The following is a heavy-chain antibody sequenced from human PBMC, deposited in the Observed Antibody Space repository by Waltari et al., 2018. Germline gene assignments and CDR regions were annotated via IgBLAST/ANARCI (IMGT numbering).Heavy chain of an antibody. V-gene: IGHV1-2*02. Sequence: QVQLVQSGAEVKKPGASVKVSCKASGYTFTGYYMHWVRQAPGHGLEWMGWINPSSGGTNYAQKFQGRVTMTRDTSISTAYMELSRLRSDDTAVYYCARTLRSVAGYDYWGQGTLVTVSS. CDR3: ARTLRSVAGYDY. CDR2: INPSSGGT. J-gene: IGHJ4*02. D-gene: IGHD6-19*01. CDR1: GYTFTGYY.